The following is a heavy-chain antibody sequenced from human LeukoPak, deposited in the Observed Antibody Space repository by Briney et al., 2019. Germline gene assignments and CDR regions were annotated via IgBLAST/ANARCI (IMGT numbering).Heavy chain of an antibody. CDR3: ARAGTSVGATRGFDY. Sequence: GGSLRLSCAASGFTFSSYSMNWVRQAPGKGLEWVSYISSSRGIIYYADFVRGRFTISSDNAKNSLYLQMNSLRAEDTAVYYCARAGTSVGATRGFDYWGQGTLVTVSS. V-gene: IGHV3-48*04. J-gene: IGHJ4*02. CDR1: GFTFSSYS. D-gene: IGHD1-26*01. CDR2: ISSSRGII.